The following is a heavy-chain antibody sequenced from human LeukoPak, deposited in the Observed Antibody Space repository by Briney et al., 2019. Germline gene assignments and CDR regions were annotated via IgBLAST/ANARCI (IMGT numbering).Heavy chain of an antibody. D-gene: IGHD1-1*01. CDR1: GYSFATYW. CDR3: ARPLTIGTPDAFDI. J-gene: IGHJ3*02. V-gene: IGHV5-51*01. Sequence: GESLKISCKGSGYSFATYWIGWVRQMPGKGLEWMGIIYPGDSDTKYSPSFQGQVTISVDESISTAYLQWSSLKASDTAMYYCARPLTIGTPDAFDIWGQGTMVTVSS. CDR2: IYPGDSDT.